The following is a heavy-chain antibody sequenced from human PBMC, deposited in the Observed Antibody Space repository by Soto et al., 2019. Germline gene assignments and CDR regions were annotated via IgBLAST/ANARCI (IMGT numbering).Heavy chain of an antibody. CDR1: GYTLTELS. V-gene: IGHV1-24*01. J-gene: IGHJ6*02. D-gene: IGHD2-8*01. CDR3: ATVNCTNGVCYYYYGMDV. Sequence: PGESLKISCKVSGYTLTELSMHWVRQAPGKGLEWMGGFDPEDGETIYAQKFQGRVTMTEDTSTDTAYMELSSLRSEDTAVYYCATVNCTNGVCYYYYGMDVWGQGTTVTVSS. CDR2: FDPEDGET.